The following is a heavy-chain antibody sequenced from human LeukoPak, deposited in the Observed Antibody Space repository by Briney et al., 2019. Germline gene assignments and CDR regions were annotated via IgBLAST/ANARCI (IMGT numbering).Heavy chain of an antibody. J-gene: IGHJ3*02. D-gene: IGHD3-9*01. CDR2: INSNGSST. CDR1: GFPFSSYC. Sequence: PAGTLTLSCAASGFPFSSYCMSWVRQAPGKGLVWVSRINSNGSSTSYADSVNRRFTISRDNAKNTLYLQMNSLRAEDTAVYYCARTGLRYFDKYPGGDAFDIWGQGTMVTVSS. V-gene: IGHV3-74*01. CDR3: ARTGLRYFDKYPGGDAFDI.